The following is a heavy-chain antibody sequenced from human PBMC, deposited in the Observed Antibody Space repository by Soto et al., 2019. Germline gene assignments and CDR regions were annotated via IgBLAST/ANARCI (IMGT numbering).Heavy chain of an antibody. CDR3: ASHYDSSGDYYRGLDY. CDR1: GGTFSSYA. CDR2: IIPISGTA. D-gene: IGHD3-22*01. Sequence: QVQLVQSGAEVKKPGSSVKVSCKASGGTFSSYAISWVRQAPGQGLEWMGGIIPISGTADYAQKFQGRVTMTADESTSTDYMELSSLSSEDTAVYYCASHYDSSGDYYRGLDYWGQGTLVTVSS. J-gene: IGHJ4*02. V-gene: IGHV1-69*12.